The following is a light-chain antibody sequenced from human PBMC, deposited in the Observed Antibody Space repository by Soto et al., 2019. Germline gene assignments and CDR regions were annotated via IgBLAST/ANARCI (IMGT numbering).Light chain of an antibody. Sequence: EIVLTQSPGTLSLSPGERAILSCGASQTVSSVYLAWYQQKPGLAPRLLIYDAYSRATGIPDRFSGSGSGTDFTLTISRLEPEDFAVYYCQHYHSPPYTFGQGTKLEIK. V-gene: IGKV3D-20*01. J-gene: IGKJ2*01. CDR3: QHYHSPPYT. CDR1: QTVSSVY. CDR2: DAY.